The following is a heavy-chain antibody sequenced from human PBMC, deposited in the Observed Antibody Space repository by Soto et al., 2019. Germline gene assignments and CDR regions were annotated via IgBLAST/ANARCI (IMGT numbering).Heavy chain of an antibody. D-gene: IGHD1-1*01. CDR1: GFTFGDYA. CDR2: IRSKAYGGTT. J-gene: IGHJ4*02. CDR3: TRVSGRTNC. Sequence: EVQLVESGGGLVQPGRSLRLSCTASGFTFGDYAMSWVRQAPGKGLEWVGFIRSKAYGGTTEYAASVKGRFTISRDDSKSIAYLQMNSLKTEDTAVYYCTRVSGRTNCWGQGTLVTVSS. V-gene: IGHV3-49*04.